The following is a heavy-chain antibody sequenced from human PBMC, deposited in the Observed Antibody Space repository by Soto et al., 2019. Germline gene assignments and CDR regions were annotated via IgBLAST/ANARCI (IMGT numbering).Heavy chain of an antibody. V-gene: IGHV1-18*04. D-gene: IGHD2-8*01. CDR2: VRTSNGTT. CDR3: GRHDSNGDFDV. J-gene: IGHJ4*02. Sequence: ASVKFSWRASCCPFSSSGITWARQAPGQGLEWIGWVRTSNGTTKYAQNFQGRVTMTTDKSINTAYLDWGRLKATDTAMYCGGRHDSNGDFDVWGQGSQVTVSS. CDR1: CCPFSSSG.